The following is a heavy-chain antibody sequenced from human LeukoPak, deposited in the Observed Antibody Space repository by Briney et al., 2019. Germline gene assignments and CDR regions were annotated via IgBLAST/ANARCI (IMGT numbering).Heavy chain of an antibody. D-gene: IGHD3-10*01. J-gene: IGHJ4*02. Sequence: SQTLSLTCTVSGGSISSGSYYWSWIRQPAGKGLEWIGRIYTSGSTHYNPSLKSRVTISVDTSKNQFSLKLSSVTAADTAVYYCARDSGMVRGVIPHFDYWGQGTLVTVSS. CDR3: ARDSGMVRGVIPHFDY. V-gene: IGHV4-61*02. CDR1: GGSISSGSYY. CDR2: IYTSGST.